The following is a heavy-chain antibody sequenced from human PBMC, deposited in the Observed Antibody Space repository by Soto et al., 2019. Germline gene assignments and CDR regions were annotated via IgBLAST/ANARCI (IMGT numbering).Heavy chain of an antibody. D-gene: IGHD6-13*01. CDR3: ARTAAAGKYYYGVDV. V-gene: IGHV5-51*01. CDR2: IYPGDSDT. CDR1: GYNFNIYR. Sequence: GESLKISCKGSGYNFNIYRIAWVRHMPGKGLEWMGIIYPGDSDTRYSPSFQGQVTISVDKSINTAYLQWSSLKASDTAIYYCARTAAAGKYYYGVDVWGQGTTVTVS. J-gene: IGHJ6*02.